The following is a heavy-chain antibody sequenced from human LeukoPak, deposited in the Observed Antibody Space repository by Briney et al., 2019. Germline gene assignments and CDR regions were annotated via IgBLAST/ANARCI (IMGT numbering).Heavy chain of an antibody. CDR2: INPDSGGT. J-gene: IGHJ1*01. Sequence: ASVKVSCKASGYTFTGYFVHWVRQAPGQGLEWMGWINPDSGGTKYAQKFQGRVTMTRDTSISTAYMELSSLRSDDTAVYYCARLPGEHWGQGTLVTVSS. CDR1: GYTFTGYF. V-gene: IGHV1-2*02. CDR3: ARLPGEH. D-gene: IGHD3-10*01.